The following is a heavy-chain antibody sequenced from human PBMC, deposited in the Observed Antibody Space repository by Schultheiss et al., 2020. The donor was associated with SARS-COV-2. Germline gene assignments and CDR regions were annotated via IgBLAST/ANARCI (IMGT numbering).Heavy chain of an antibody. J-gene: IGHJ6*02. Sequence: GGSLRLSCAASGFTFSSYGMHWVRQAPGKGLEWVAVVSYDGSNKYYADSVKGRFTISRDNSKNTLHLQMNSLRAEDTAMYYCARRSIAARQLYYYGMDVWGQGTTVTVSS. D-gene: IGHD6-6*01. CDR3: ARRSIAARQLYYYGMDV. CDR2: VSYDGSNK. V-gene: IGHV3-30*03. CDR1: GFTFSSYG.